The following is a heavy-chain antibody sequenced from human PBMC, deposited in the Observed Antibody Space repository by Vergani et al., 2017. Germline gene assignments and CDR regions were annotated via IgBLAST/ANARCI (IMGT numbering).Heavy chain of an antibody. V-gene: IGHV4-34*01. J-gene: IGHJ4*02. CDR3: AGGRGYWSSTSCYQDY. CDR1: GGSFSGYY. Sequence: QVQLQQWGAGLLKPSETLSLTCAVYGGSFSGYYWSWIRQPPGKGLEWIGEINHSGSTNYNPSLKSRVTISVDTSKNQFSLKMSSVTAADTAVYYCAGGRGYWSSTSCYQDYWGQGTLVTVSS. CDR2: INHSGST. D-gene: IGHD2-2*01.